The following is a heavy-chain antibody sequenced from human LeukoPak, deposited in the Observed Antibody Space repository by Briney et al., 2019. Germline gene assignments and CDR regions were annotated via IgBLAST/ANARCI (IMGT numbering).Heavy chain of an antibody. Sequence: SETLSLTCAVYGGSFSGYYWSWIRQPPGKGLEWIGSIYYSGSTYYNPSLKSRVTISVDTSKNQFSLKLSSVTAADTAVYYCARSRGPNAFDIWGQGTMVTVSS. CDR2: IYYSGST. CDR3: ARSRGPNAFDI. V-gene: IGHV4-34*01. D-gene: IGHD3-10*01. J-gene: IGHJ3*02. CDR1: GGSFSGYY.